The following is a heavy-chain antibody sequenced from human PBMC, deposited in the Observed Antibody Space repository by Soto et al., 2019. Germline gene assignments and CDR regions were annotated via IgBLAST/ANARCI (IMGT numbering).Heavy chain of an antibody. CDR3: ASTPTPIVVVPAAVFRYYYMDV. J-gene: IGHJ6*03. D-gene: IGHD2-2*01. Sequence: EVQLLESGGGLVQPGGSLRLSCAASGFTFSSYAMSWVRQAPGKGLEWVSAISGSGGSTYYADSVKGRFTISRDNPKNPLYLQMNSLRAEDTAVYYCASTPTPIVVVPAAVFRYYYMDVWGKGTTVTVSS. V-gene: IGHV3-23*01. CDR1: GFTFSSYA. CDR2: ISGSGGST.